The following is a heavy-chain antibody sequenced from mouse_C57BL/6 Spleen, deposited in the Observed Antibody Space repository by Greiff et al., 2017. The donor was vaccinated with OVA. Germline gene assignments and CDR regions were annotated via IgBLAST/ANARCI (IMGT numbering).Heavy chain of an antibody. V-gene: IGHV1-54*01. D-gene: IGHD2-1*01. J-gene: IGHJ3*01. Sequence: VQRVESGAELVRPGTSVKVSCKASGYAFTNYLIEWVKQRPGQGLEWIGVINPGSGGTNYNEKFKGKATLTADKSSSTAYMQLSSLTSEDSAVYFCARGYGNYGGFAYWGQGTLVTVSA. CDR2: INPGSGGT. CDR3: ARGYGNYGGFAY. CDR1: GYAFTNYL.